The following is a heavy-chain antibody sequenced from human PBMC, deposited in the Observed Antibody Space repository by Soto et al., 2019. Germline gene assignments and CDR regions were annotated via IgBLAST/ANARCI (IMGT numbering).Heavy chain of an antibody. CDR2: IWYDGSNK. J-gene: IGHJ6*03. CDR1: GFTFSSYG. CDR3: ARVRGVMEEYYYYYMDV. V-gene: IGHV3-33*01. Sequence: QVQLVESGGGVVQPGRSLRLSCAASGFTFSSYGMHWVRQAPGKGLEWVAVIWYDGSNKYYADSVKGRFTISRDNSKTTLYLQMNSLRAEDTAVYYCARVRGVMEEYYYYYMDVWGKGTTVTVSS. D-gene: IGHD1-1*01.